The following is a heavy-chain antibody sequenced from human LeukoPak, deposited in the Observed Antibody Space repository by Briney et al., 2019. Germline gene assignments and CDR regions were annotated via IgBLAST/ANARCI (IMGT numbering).Heavy chain of an antibody. CDR3: ARGAFYDSRGGGAFDI. V-gene: IGHV1-69*05. CDR1: GGTFSSYA. Sequence: ASVKVSCKASGGTFSSYAISWVRQAPGQGLEWMGGIIPIFGTANYAQKFQGRVTITTDESTSTDYMELSSLRSEDTAVYCCARGAFYDSRGGGAFDIWGQGTMVTVSS. D-gene: IGHD3-22*01. CDR2: IIPIFGTA. J-gene: IGHJ3*02.